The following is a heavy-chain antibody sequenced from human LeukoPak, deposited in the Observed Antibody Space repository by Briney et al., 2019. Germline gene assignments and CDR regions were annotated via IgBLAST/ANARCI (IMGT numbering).Heavy chain of an antibody. V-gene: IGHV3-15*01. CDR1: GFTFSHAW. CDR2: ISTKTDGGTT. CDR3: IKSSGDWH. D-gene: IGHD2-21*02. Sequence: PGGSLRLSCTTSGFTFSHAWMTCVRQAPGKGLEWVGRISTKTDGGTTDYAAPVKGRFTISRDDSKNTLYLQINSLKTEDTAVYYCIKSSGDWHWGQGTLVTVSS. J-gene: IGHJ4*02.